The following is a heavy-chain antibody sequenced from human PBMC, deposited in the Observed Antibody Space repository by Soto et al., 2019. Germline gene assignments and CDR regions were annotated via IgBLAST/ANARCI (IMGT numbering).Heavy chain of an antibody. D-gene: IGHD3-10*01. Sequence: PGRSLRRFCAASGFTFGSYWMSWGRRAPGKGREWLATIKMDASEKKYVDSVKGRFTMSRDNAQNSLYLQMDGLRVEDTAVYHCAXDSGYGWGASVNHYLDYWGHGTLVTVSS. J-gene: IGHJ4*01. CDR2: IKMDASEK. CDR1: GFTFGSYW. CDR3: AXDSGYGWGASVNHYLDY. V-gene: IGHV3-7*01.